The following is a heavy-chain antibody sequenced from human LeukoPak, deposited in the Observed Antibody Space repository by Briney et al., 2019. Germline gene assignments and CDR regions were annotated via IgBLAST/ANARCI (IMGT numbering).Heavy chain of an antibody. Sequence: SETLSLTCAVYGGSFSGYHWSWIRQPPGKGLEWIGEINHSGSTNYNPSLKSRVAISVDTSKNQFSLKLSSVTAADTAVYYCARGLSGSYYRTLDYWGQGTLVTVSS. J-gene: IGHJ4*02. CDR2: INHSGST. D-gene: IGHD1-26*01. V-gene: IGHV4-34*01. CDR1: GGSFSGYH. CDR3: ARGLSGSYYRTLDY.